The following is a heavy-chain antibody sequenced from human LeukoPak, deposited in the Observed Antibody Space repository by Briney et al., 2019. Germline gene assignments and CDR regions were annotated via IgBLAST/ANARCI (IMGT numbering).Heavy chain of an antibody. V-gene: IGHV3-7*03. CDR2: INHNGNVN. D-gene: IGHD3-16*01. J-gene: IGHJ6*02. CDR1: GFTFSSYW. Sequence: GGSLRLSCAASGFTFSSYWMNWARQFPGKGLEWVASINHNGNVNYYVDSVKGRFTISRDNAKNSLYLQMSNLRAEDTAVYFCARGGGLDVWGQGATVTVSS. CDR3: ARGGGLDV.